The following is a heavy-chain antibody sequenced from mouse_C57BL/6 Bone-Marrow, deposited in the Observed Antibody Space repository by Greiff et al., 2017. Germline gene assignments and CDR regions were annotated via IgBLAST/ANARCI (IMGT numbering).Heavy chain of an antibody. D-gene: IGHD3-2*02. Sequence: QVQLKQSGPELVKPGASVKISCKASGYAFSSSWMNWVKQRPGKGLEWIGRIYPGDGDTNYNGKLKGKATLTADKSSSTAYMKLSSLTSEDSAVYFCARKLRLRMDYWGQGTSVTVSS. CDR3: ARKLRLRMDY. CDR2: IYPGDGDT. V-gene: IGHV1-82*01. CDR1: GYAFSSSW. J-gene: IGHJ4*01.